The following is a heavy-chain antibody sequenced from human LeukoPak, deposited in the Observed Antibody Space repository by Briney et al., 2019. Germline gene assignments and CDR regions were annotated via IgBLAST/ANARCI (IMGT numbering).Heavy chain of an antibody. J-gene: IGHJ6*03. V-gene: IGHV1-18*01. Sequence: GASVKVSCKASGYTFTSYGISWVRQAPGQGLEWMGWISAYNGNTNYAQKLQGRATMTTDTSTSTAYMELRRLRSGDTAVYYCARGYCSSTSCPTHYYYYYMDVWGKGTTVTVSS. CDR1: GYTFTSYG. CDR3: ARGYCSSTSCPTHYYYYYMDV. D-gene: IGHD2-2*01. CDR2: ISAYNGNT.